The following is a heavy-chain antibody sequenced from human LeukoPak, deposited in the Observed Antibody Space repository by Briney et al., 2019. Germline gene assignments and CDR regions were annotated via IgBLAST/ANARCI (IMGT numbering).Heavy chain of an antibody. V-gene: IGHV3-74*01. Sequence: GGSLRLSCAASGFTFSHHWMSWVRQAPGKGLVWVSHMGSDVSSTNYADSVKGRFTISRDNARNTLYLQMNSLRAEDTALYYCVREGLPNAFDIWGQGTMVTASS. D-gene: IGHD2-15*01. J-gene: IGHJ3*02. CDR3: VREGLPNAFDI. CDR1: GFTFSHHW. CDR2: MGSDVSST.